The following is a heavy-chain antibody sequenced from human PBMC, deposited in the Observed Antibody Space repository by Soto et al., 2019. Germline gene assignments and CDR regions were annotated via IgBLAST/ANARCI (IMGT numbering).Heavy chain of an antibody. Sequence: GSLRLSCAASGFTFSSYGMHWVRQAPGKGLEWVAVIWYDGSNKYYADSVKGRFTISRDNSKNTLYLQMNSLRAEDTAVYYCARADCSGGSCYSFFDYWGQGTLVTVSS. CDR2: IWYDGSNK. CDR3: ARADCSGGSCYSFFDY. CDR1: GFTFSSYG. J-gene: IGHJ4*02. D-gene: IGHD2-15*01. V-gene: IGHV3-33*01.